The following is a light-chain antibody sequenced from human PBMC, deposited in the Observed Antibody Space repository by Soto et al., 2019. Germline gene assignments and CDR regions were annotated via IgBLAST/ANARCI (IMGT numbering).Light chain of an antibody. CDR2: DVT. J-gene: IGLJ1*01. Sequence: QSALTQPRSVSGSPGQSVTISFTGTSSDVGGYNYVSWYQQYPGKAPKLMIYDVTKRPSGVTDRSSGSKSGNTASQSISGLEAEDAADYYGCSYAGTYIADVFGSESKVTVL. CDR1: SSDVGGYNY. V-gene: IGLV2-11*01. CDR3: CSYAGTYIADV.